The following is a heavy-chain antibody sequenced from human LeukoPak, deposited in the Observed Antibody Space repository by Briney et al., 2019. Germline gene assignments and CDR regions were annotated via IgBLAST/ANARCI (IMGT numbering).Heavy chain of an antibody. Sequence: PSETLSLTCTVSGGSISSYYWSWIRQPPGKGLEWIGYIYYSGSTNYNPSLKGQVTISVDTSKNQFSLKLSSVTAADTAVYYCAREWRGRYYYYYMDVWGKGTTVTVSS. CDR1: GGSISSYY. D-gene: IGHD2-15*01. CDR2: IYYSGST. V-gene: IGHV4-59*01. CDR3: AREWRGRYYYYYMDV. J-gene: IGHJ6*03.